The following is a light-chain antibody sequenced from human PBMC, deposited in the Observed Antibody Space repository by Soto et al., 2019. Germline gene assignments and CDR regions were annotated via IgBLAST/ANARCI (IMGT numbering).Light chain of an antibody. V-gene: IGKV1-5*01. J-gene: IGKJ1*01. CDR3: QQYHSYSWT. CDR1: QSVSNW. CDR2: DAS. Sequence: DIQMTQSPSTLSASVGDRVTITCRASQSVSNWLAWYQQKPGKAPELLIYDASRLESGVPSRFSGSGSGTEFTLTLSGLQPDDFATYFCQQYHSYSWTFGQGTKVEIK.